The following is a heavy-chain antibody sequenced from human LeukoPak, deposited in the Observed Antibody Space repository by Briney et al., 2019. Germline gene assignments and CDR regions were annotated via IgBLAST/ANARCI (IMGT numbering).Heavy chain of an antibody. CDR1: GDTFTSYY. V-gene: IGHV1-46*01. J-gene: IGHJ4*02. CDR3: ARGEIVEMATIGIFDY. D-gene: IGHD5-24*01. CDR2: INPSGGST. Sequence: ASVKVSCKASGDTFTSYYMHWVRQAPGQGLEWMGIINPSGGSTSYAQKFQGRVTMTRDTSTSTVYMELSSLRSEDTAVYYCARGEIVEMATIGIFDYWGQGTLVTVSS.